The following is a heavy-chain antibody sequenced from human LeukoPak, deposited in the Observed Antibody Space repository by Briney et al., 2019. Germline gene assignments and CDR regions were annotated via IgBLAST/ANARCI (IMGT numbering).Heavy chain of an antibody. CDR3: APLVAATTPQGGNY. J-gene: IGHJ4*02. CDR2: INPNSGGT. V-gene: IGHV1-2*02. CDR1: GYTFTSYG. D-gene: IGHD2-15*01. Sequence: ASVKVSCKASGYTFTSYGISWVRQAPGQGLEWMGWINPNSGGTNYAQKFQGRVTMTRDTSISTAYMELSRLRSDDTAVYYCAPLVAATTPQGGNYWGQGTLVTVSS.